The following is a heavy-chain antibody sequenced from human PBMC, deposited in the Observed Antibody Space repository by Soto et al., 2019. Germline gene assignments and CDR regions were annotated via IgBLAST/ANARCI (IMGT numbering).Heavy chain of an antibody. CDR2: INTDGSST. CDR1: GFTFSNYW. CDR3: ASFYCSGGSCRPDF. V-gene: IGHV3-74*01. J-gene: IGHJ4*02. D-gene: IGHD2-15*01. Sequence: EVQLVESGGGLVQPGGSLRLSCAASGFTFSNYWMHWVRQAPGKGLVWVSRINTDGSSTSYADSVKGRFTISRDNANNTLYLQMNSLSAEDTAVYYCASFYCSGGSCRPDFWGQGTLVTVCS.